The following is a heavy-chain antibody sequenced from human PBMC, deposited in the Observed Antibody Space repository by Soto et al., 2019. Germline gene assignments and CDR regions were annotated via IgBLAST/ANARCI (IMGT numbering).Heavy chain of an antibody. J-gene: IGHJ4*02. D-gene: IGHD3-10*01. CDR3: SRVDPGEASPFDH. V-gene: IGHV1-46*03. CDR2: INPFDGSR. CDR1: GYIFTSYY. Sequence: QVQLVQSGAEVKKPGASVKVSCKASGYIFTSYYIHWVRQAPGQGLEWMGWINPFDGSRMFAQSFQGRVTMTRYTSTSTVYMEVSSLRSEDTAVYYCSRVDPGEASPFDHWGQGTLVTVSS.